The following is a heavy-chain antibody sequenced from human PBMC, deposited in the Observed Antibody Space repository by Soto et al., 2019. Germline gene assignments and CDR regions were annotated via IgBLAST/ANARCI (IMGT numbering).Heavy chain of an antibody. CDR2: IRSKANDYAT. CDR3: TTGITACTLG. CDR1: GFIFSDSA. D-gene: IGHD6-13*01. J-gene: IGHJ4*02. Sequence: PGGSLRLSCEASGFIFSDSAMHWVRQASGKGLEWIGRIRSKANDYATAYTASVEGRFTISRDDSKNTVYLQMNSLKTEDTAVYYCTTGITACTLGWGQGTLVTVSS. V-gene: IGHV3-73*01.